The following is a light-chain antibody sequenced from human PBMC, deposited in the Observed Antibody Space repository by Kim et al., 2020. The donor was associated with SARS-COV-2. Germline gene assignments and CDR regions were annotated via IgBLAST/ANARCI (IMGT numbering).Light chain of an antibody. J-gene: IGLJ3*02. CDR1: SGHSSHA. CDR2: LKSDGSH. CDR3: QTWGPPWA. Sequence: QLVLTQSPSASASLGASVKLTCTLSSGHSSHAIAWHQQQPEKGPRYLMKLKSDGSHSKGDGIPDRFSGSSSGAERYLTISGLQSEDEADYYCQTWGPPWAFGGGTNVTVL. V-gene: IGLV4-69*01.